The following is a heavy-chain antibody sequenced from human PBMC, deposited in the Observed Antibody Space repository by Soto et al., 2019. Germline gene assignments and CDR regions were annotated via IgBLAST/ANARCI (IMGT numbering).Heavy chain of an antibody. J-gene: IGHJ2*01. CDR1: GFTFSSYA. CDR2: ISGSGGST. D-gene: IGHD1-26*01. CDR3: AKARPEEGASSLATEWYFDL. V-gene: IGHV3-23*01. Sequence: EVQVLESGGGLVQPGGSLRLSCAASGFTFSSYAMSWVRQAPGKGLEWVSAISGSGGSTYYADSVKGRFTISRDNSKNTLYLQMNSLRAEDTAVYYCAKARPEEGASSLATEWYFDLWGRGTLVTVSS.